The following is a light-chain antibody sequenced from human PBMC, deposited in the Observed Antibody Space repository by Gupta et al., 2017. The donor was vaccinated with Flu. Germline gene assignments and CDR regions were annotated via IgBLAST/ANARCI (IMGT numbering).Light chain of an antibody. V-gene: IGLV2-14*01. CDR3: SSYTSRSTVV. CDR1: SSDFGGYNY. J-gene: IGLJ2*01. Sequence: QSALTPPAHVSGFPGQPIPLSCTGTSSDFGGYNYVSCYQQHPGKAPKLMIYEVNHRPSGYCHRFSGSKSGDTASRTIAGLQAEDEADYYCSSYTSRSTVVFGGGTRLSGL. CDR2: EVN.